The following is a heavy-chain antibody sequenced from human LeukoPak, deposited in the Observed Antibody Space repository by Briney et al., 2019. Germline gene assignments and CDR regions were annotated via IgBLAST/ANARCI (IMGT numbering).Heavy chain of an antibody. D-gene: IGHD1-14*01. V-gene: IGHV4-59*01. Sequence: SETLSLTCTVSGGSISSYYWSWIRQPPGKGLEWIGYIYYSGSTNYNPSLKSRVTISVDTSKNQFSLKLSSMTAADTAVYYCARARTGVDVWGQGTTVTVSS. J-gene: IGHJ6*02. CDR1: GGSISSYY. CDR2: IYYSGST. CDR3: ARARTGVDV.